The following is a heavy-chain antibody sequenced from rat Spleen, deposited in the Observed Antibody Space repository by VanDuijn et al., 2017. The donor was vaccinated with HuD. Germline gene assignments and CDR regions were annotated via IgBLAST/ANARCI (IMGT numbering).Heavy chain of an antibody. Sequence: EVQLVESGGGLVQPGRSLKLSCVASGFTFNNYWMSWIRQAPGKGLEWVASITNTCGSIYYPDSVMGRFTISRDNAQNTLYLQMNSLRFEDTATYYCTRDEGVFDYWGQGVMVTVSS. CDR3: TRDEGVFDY. J-gene: IGHJ2*01. CDR2: ITNTCGSI. CDR1: GFTFNNYW. V-gene: IGHV5-31*01. D-gene: IGHD1-11*01.